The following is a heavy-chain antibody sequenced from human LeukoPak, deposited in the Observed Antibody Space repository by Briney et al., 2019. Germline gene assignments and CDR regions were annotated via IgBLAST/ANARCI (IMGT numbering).Heavy chain of an antibody. CDR2: ISSRSTTI. CDR3: ARGTGNYYDSSGPRDY. CDR1: GFTFNSYS. D-gene: IGHD3-22*01. J-gene: IGHJ4*02. Sequence: GGSLRLSCAASGFTFNSYSMNWVRQAPGKGLEWVSYISSRSTTIYYADSVKGRFTISRDNAKNSLYLQMNSLRAEDTAVYYCARGTGNYYDSSGPRDYWGQGTLVTVSS. V-gene: IGHV3-48*04.